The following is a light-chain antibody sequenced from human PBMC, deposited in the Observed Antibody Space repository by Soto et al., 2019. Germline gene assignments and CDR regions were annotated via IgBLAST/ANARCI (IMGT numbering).Light chain of an antibody. Sequence: QSVLTQPPSASGSPGQSVTISFTGTSSDVGGYNYVSWYQQHPGKAPKLMIYEVSKRPSGVPDRFSGSKSGNTASLTVSGLQAEEEADYYRQSYDSSLSGYAFGTGTKVTV. CDR3: QSYDSSLSGYA. CDR1: SSDVGGYNY. V-gene: IGLV2-8*01. CDR2: EVS. J-gene: IGLJ1*01.